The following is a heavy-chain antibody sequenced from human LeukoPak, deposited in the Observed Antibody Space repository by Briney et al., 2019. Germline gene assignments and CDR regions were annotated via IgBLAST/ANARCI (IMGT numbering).Heavy chain of an antibody. D-gene: IGHD2-8*01. J-gene: IGHJ5*02. V-gene: IGHV3-7*01. Sequence: GGSLRLSCAPSGLTFNNYCTSWVRQAPGKGVEWVANIKEDRSEKYYVDSVKGRFTISRDNANNSLYLQMNSLRAEDTALYYCAKTLPYVNWFVPWGQGTLVTVSS. CDR2: IKEDRSEK. CDR1: GLTFNNYC. CDR3: AKTLPYVNWFVP.